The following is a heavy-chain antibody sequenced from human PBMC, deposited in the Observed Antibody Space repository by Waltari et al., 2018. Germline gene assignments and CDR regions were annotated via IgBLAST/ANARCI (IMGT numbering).Heavy chain of an antibody. CDR2: ISSSSSTI. CDR1: GFTFSSYS. J-gene: IGHJ4*02. CDR3: ARSIFHDY. V-gene: IGHV3-48*01. Sequence: VQLVESGGGLVQPGGSLRLSCAASGFTFSSYSMNWVRQAPGKGLEWVSYISSSSSTIYYADSVKGRFTISRDNAKNSLYLQMNSLRAEDTAVYYCARSIFHDYWGQGTLVTVSS.